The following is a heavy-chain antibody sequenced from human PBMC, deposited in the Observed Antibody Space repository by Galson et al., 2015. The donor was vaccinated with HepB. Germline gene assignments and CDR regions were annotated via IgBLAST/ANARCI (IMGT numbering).Heavy chain of an antibody. V-gene: IGHV3-30-3*01. Sequence: SLRLSCAASGFTFSSYAMHWVRQAPGKGLEWVAVISYDGSNKYYADSVKGRFTISRDNSKNTLYLQMNSLRAEDTAVYYCARDADYSHSTVYYYCGMDVWGQGTTVTDSS. CDR2: ISYDGSNK. CDR3: ARDADYSHSTVYYYCGMDV. CDR1: GFTFSSYA. D-gene: IGHD3-10*01. J-gene: IGHJ6*02.